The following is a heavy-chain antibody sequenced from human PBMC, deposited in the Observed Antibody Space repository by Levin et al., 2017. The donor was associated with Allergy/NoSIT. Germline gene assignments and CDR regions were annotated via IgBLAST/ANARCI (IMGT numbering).Heavy chain of an antibody. V-gene: IGHV4-59*01. Sequence: SQTLSLTCTVSGDYISSFFWSWIRQPPGKGLEWIGYMSFSGSTNFNPSLKSRVTISVDTSKNQFSLRLSSVTAADTAVYYCARATRSSLIYYFDYWGPGTLVTVSS. D-gene: IGHD5-12*01. CDR2: MSFSGST. CDR3: ARATRSSLIYYFDY. CDR1: GDYISSFF. J-gene: IGHJ4*02.